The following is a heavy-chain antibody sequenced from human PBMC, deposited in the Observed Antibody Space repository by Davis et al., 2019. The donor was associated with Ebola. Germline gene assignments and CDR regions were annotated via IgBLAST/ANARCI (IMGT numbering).Heavy chain of an antibody. Sequence: SETLSLTCTVSGGSISTNNYYWGWIRQPPGKGLEWIGSIYYTGSAYYNPSLRSRVTMSVATSRNQFSLKLRSVTATDTAVYYCARGNYGDYIVLYYYNMDVWGQGTTVTVSS. D-gene: IGHD4-17*01. V-gene: IGHV4-39*01. CDR3: ARGNYGDYIVLYYYNMDV. CDR2: IYYTGSA. J-gene: IGHJ6*02. CDR1: GGSISTNNYY.